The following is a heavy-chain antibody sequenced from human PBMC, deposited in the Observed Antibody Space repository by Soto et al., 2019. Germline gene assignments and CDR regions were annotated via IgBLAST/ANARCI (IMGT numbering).Heavy chain of an antibody. D-gene: IGHD2-8*01. V-gene: IGHV1-2*02. J-gene: IGHJ5*02. CDR2: INPNSGGS. CDR3: ARALPEVGMVEGGSFDH. Sequence: ASVKVSCKASAYTFTDYYIHWLRQAPGQGRGWMGWINPNSGGSYFAQKFLGRVTMTRDTSITTAYMELSRLRSDDTAVYYCARALPEVGMVEGGSFDHWGQGTVVTVSS. CDR1: AYTFTDYY.